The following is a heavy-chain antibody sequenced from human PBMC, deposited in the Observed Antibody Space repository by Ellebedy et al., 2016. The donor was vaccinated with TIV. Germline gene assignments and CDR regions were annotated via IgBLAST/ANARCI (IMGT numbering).Heavy chain of an antibody. D-gene: IGHD6-19*01. CDR3: VRGSNDWYGMDY. Sequence: GESLKISCAASGFTFSSYAMSWVRQAPGKGLEWVSGISGSGGNTYYADSVKGRFTISRDNSKNTLFLQMNSLTGEDTAVYYCVRGSNDWYGMDYWGQGTLVSVSS. J-gene: IGHJ4*02. CDR2: ISGSGGNT. V-gene: IGHV3-23*01. CDR1: GFTFSSYA.